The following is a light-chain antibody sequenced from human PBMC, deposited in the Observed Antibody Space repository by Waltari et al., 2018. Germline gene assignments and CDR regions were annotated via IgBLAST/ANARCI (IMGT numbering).Light chain of an antibody. CDR2: DAS. J-gene: IGKJ5*01. Sequence: IVLTQSPATLSLSPGERATLSCRASQSVINYLAWYQQKPGQAPRLLIYDASNRATDIPARFSGSGSGTDFTLTISSLEPEDFAVYYCQQRSNWPLITFGQGTRLEIK. CDR3: QQRSNWPLIT. V-gene: IGKV3-11*01. CDR1: QSVINY.